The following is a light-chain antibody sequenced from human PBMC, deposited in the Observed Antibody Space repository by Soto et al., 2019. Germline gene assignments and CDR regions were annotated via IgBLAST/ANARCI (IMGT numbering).Light chain of an antibody. CDR2: EVS. CDR1: SSDVGGYNY. V-gene: IGLV2-8*01. Sequence: QSALTQPPSASGSPGQSVTISCTGTSSDVGGYNYVSWYQQHPGKAPKLMIYEVSKRPSGVPDRFSGSKSGNTSSLTVSGLQAEDEADYYCSSYAGSNGVVFGGGTKHTVL. CDR3: SSYAGSNGVV. J-gene: IGLJ2*01.